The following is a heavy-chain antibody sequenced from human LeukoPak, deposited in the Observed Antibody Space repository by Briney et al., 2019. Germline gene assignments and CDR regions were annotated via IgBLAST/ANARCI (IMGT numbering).Heavy chain of an antibody. CDR2: IHSSGST. J-gene: IGHJ3*02. CDR1: GGSISIYY. V-gene: IGHV4-4*07. D-gene: IGHD3-10*01. Sequence: PSETLSLTCTVSGGSISIYYWSWFRQPAGKGLGWIGRIHSSGSTNFSPSFQSRVTMSLDTSRNQFSLKLSSVTAADTAVYYCARVGVLRAFDIWGQGTMVTVSS. CDR3: ARVGVLRAFDI.